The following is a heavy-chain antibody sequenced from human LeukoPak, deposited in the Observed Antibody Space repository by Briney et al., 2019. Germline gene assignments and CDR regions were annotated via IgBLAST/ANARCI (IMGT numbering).Heavy chain of an antibody. D-gene: IGHD6-13*01. CDR3: ARVYYSNSYDYWYFDL. V-gene: IGHV4-59*01. CDR1: GGSNSSYY. CDR2: IYYSGST. Sequence: SETLSLTCTVSGGSNSSYYWSWIRQHPGKGLEWIGYIYYSGSTNYNPSLKSRVTISVDTSKNQFSLKLSSVTAADTAVYYCARVYYSNSYDYWYFDLWGRGTLVTVSS. J-gene: IGHJ2*01.